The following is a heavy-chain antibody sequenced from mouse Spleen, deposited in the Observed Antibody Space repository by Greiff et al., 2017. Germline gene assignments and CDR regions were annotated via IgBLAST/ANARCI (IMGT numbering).Heavy chain of an antibody. CDR3: ARQAYDYYWYFDV. J-gene: IGHJ1*01. Sequence: EVQRVESGGGLVKPGGSLKLSCAASGFTFSSYAMSWVRQTPEKRLEWVATISSGGSYTYYPDSVKGRFTISRDNAKNTLYLQMSSLRSEDTAMYYCARQAYDYYWYFDVWGAGTTVTVSS. V-gene: IGHV5-9-3*01. CDR1: GFTFSSYA. CDR2: ISSGGSYT. D-gene: IGHD2-4*01.